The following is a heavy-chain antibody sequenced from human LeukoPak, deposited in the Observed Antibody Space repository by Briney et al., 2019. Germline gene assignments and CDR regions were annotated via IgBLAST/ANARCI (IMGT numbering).Heavy chain of an antibody. CDR1: GFTFTSYA. CDR3: ARPLLYSGYYLYYFDY. CDR2: IWYDGSNK. D-gene: IGHD3-22*01. J-gene: IGHJ4*02. Sequence: GGSLRLSCAASGFTFTSYAMSWVRQAPGKGLEWVAVIWYDGSNKYYADSVKGRFTISRDNSKNTLYLQMNSLRAEDTAVYYCARPLLYSGYYLYYFDYWGQGTLVTVSS. V-gene: IGHV3-33*08.